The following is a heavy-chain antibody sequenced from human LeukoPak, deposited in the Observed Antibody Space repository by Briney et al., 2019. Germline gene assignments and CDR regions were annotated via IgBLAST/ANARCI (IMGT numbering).Heavy chain of an antibody. V-gene: IGHV4-38-2*02. CDR3: ARDIPDYGGENSQNWFDP. Sequence: SETLSLTCTVSGYSISSRYYWGWIRQPPGKGLEWIGTIYHSGSTYYNSSLKSRVTISVDTSNNQFSLKLSSVTAADTAVYYCARDIPDYGGENSQNWFDPWGQGTLVTVSS. CDR2: IYHSGST. D-gene: IGHD4-23*01. CDR1: GYSISSRYY. J-gene: IGHJ5*02.